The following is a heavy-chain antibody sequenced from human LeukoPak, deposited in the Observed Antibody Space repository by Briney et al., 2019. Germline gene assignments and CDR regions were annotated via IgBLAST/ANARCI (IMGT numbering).Heavy chain of an antibody. V-gene: IGHV1-69*13. D-gene: IGHD2-2*01. CDR1: GGTFSSYA. Sequence: SVKVSCKASGGTFSSYAISWVRQAPGQGLEWMGGIIPIFGTANYAQKFQGRVTITADESTSTAYMELSSLRSEDTAVYYCARDFGVVPAATGPDYWGQGTLVTVSS. J-gene: IGHJ4*02. CDR3: ARDFGVVPAATGPDY. CDR2: IIPIFGTA.